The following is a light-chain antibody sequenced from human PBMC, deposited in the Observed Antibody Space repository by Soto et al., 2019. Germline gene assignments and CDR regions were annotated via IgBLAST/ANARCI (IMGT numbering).Light chain of an antibody. CDR2: NDN. Sequence: SSELTQPPSVSVAPGKTARITCGGNNIGSKSVHWYQQKPGQAPVLDIYNDNDRPSGIPERFSGSNSGNTATLTISRVEARDEADYHCQVSDSSSDQWVFGGGTKLTVL. J-gene: IGLJ3*02. V-gene: IGLV3-21*04. CDR1: NIGSKS. CDR3: QVSDSSSDQWV.